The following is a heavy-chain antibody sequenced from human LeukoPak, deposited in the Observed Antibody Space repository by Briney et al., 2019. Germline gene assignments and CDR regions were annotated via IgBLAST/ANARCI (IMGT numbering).Heavy chain of an antibody. Sequence: SETLSLTCAVYGGSFSGYYWSWIRQPPGKGLEWIGEINHSGSTNYNPSLKSRVTISVDTSKNQFSLKLSSVTAADTAVYYCARGARSIAARAAGYYYYMDVWGKRTTVTVSS. CDR2: INHSGST. D-gene: IGHD6-6*01. V-gene: IGHV4-34*01. J-gene: IGHJ6*03. CDR1: GGSFSGYY. CDR3: ARGARSIAARAAGYYYYMDV.